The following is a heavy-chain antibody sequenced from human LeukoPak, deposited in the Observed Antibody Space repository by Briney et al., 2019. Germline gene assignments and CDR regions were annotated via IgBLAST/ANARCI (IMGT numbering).Heavy chain of an antibody. CDR3: AKDRSLDGGNSNGYFDS. J-gene: IGHJ4*02. V-gene: IGHV3-23*01. Sequence: GGSLRLSCAASGCTFSSYAMNWVRQAPGKGLEWVSIISGSAGSTYYADSVKGRFTISRDNSKNTLFLRMNSLRAEDTAVYYCAKDRSLDGGNSNGYFDSWGQGTLVTVSS. D-gene: IGHD4-23*01. CDR2: ISGSAGST. CDR1: GCTFSSYA.